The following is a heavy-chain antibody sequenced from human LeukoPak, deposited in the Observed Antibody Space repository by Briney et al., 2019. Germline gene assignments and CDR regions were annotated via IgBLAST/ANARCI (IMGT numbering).Heavy chain of an antibody. V-gene: IGHV3-23*01. CDR1: GLTFNSYA. CDR3: AKHYYASRSSRFDY. J-gene: IGHJ4*02. CDR2: ISGSGGST. Sequence: GGSLRLSCAASGLTFNSYAMSWVRQAPGKGLEWVSAISGSGGSTYYADSVKGRFTISRDNSKNTLYLQMDSLRAEDTAVYYCAKHYYASRSSRFDYWGQGTLVTVSS. D-gene: IGHD3-10*01.